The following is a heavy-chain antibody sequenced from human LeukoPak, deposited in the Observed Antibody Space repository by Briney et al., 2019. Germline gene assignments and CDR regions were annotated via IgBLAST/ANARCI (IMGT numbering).Heavy chain of an antibody. J-gene: IGHJ5*02. CDR1: GFTFSSYS. Sequence: GGSLRLSCAASGFTFSSYSMSWVRQAPGKGLEWVSAISGSGGSTYYADSVKGRFTISRDNSKNTLYLQMNSLRAEDTAVYYCAKDGSGSYLSWFDPWGQGTLVTVSS. D-gene: IGHD1-26*01. CDR2: ISGSGGST. CDR3: AKDGSGSYLSWFDP. V-gene: IGHV3-23*01.